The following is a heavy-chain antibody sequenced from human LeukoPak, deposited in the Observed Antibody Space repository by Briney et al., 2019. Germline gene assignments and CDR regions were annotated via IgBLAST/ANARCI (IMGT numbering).Heavy chain of an antibody. CDR2: ISAYNGNT. V-gene: IGHV1-18*01. J-gene: IGHJ4*02. Sequence: EASVKVSCKASGYTFTSYGISWVRQAPGQGLEWMGWISAYNGNTNYAQKLQGRVTMTTDTSTSTAYMELSSLRSEDTAVYYCARVNNGFGEFHYWGQGTLVTVSS. CDR1: GYTFTSYG. CDR3: ARVNNGFGEFHY. D-gene: IGHD3-10*01.